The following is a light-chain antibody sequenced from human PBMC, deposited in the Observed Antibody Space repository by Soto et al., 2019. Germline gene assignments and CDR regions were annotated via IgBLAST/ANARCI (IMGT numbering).Light chain of an antibody. V-gene: IGKV3-20*01. CDR1: QSVSSAY. CDR2: GAS. J-gene: IGKJ2*01. Sequence: EIVLTQSPGTLSLSPGERATLSCTANQSVSSAYLAWYQQKPGQAPRLLISGASIRATGIPERFSGSGSGTDFTLTISRLEPEDSAVYYCQQYGSSPPYTFGQGTKLEIK. CDR3: QQYGSSPPYT.